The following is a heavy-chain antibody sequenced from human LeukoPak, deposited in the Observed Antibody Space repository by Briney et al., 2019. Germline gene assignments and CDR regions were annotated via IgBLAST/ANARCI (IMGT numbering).Heavy chain of an antibody. CDR1: GGAISSSSYY. J-gene: IGHJ4*02. CDR2: IYYSGSN. CDR3: ARLFLVRGVLDY. V-gene: IGHV4-39*02. Sequence: SETLSLTCTVSGGAISSSSYYWGWIRQPPGKGLEWIGSIYYSGSNYYTPSLKSRVTISVDTSKNHFSLKLSSVTAADTAVYYCARLFLVRGVLDYWGQGTLATVSS. D-gene: IGHD3-10*01.